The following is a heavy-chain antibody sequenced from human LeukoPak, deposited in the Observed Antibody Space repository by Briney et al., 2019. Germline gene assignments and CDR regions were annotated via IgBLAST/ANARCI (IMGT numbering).Heavy chain of an antibody. CDR3: ARHNDYYVVGGMDV. CDR1: GGSISSCY. Sequence: ETLSLTCTVSGGSISSCYWSWIRQPPGKGLEWIGYIYYSGSTNYNPSLKSRVTISVDTSKNQFSLKLSSVTAADTAVYYCARHNDYYVVGGMDVWGQGITVTVSS. J-gene: IGHJ6*02. D-gene: IGHD3-10*02. CDR2: IYYSGST. V-gene: IGHV4-59*08.